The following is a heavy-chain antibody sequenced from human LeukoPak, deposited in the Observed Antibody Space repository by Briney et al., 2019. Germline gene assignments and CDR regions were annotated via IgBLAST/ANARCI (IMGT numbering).Heavy chain of an antibody. D-gene: IGHD1-7*01. V-gene: IGHV1-69*13. CDR3: AGGRNYEDYFDP. CDR2: IIPIFGTA. CDR1: GGTFSSYA. Sequence: ASVKVSCKASGGTFSSYAISWVRQAPGQGLEWMGGIIPIFGTANYAQKFQGRVMITADESTSTAYMELSSLRSEDTAVYYCAGGRNYEDYFDPWGQGTLVTVSS. J-gene: IGHJ5*02.